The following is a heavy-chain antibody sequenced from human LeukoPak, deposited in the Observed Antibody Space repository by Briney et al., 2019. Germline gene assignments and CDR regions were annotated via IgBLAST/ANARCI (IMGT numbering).Heavy chain of an antibody. CDR1: GFTVSSNS. Sequence: PGGSLRLSCTVSGFTVSSNSMSWVRQAPGKGLEWVSFIYSDNTHYSDSVKGRFTISRDNSKNTLYLQMNSLRAEDTAVYYCARAYYDILTGYYYFDYWGQGTLVTVSS. J-gene: IGHJ4*02. CDR3: ARAYYDILTGYYYFDY. V-gene: IGHV3-53*01. CDR2: IYSDNT. D-gene: IGHD3-9*01.